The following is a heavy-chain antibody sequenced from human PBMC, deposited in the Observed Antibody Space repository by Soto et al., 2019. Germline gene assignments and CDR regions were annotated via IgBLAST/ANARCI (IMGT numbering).Heavy chain of an antibody. D-gene: IGHD4-17*01. CDR3: ARRYGVYFDY. CDR2: IYYSGST. V-gene: IGHV4-59*08. J-gene: IGHJ4*02. CDR1: GGSISSYY. Sequence: TSETLSLTCVVSGGSISSYYWSWIRQPPGKGLEWIGYIYYSGSTNYNPSLKSRVTISVDTSKNQFSLKLSSVTAADTAVYYCARRYGVYFDYWGQGTLVTVSS.